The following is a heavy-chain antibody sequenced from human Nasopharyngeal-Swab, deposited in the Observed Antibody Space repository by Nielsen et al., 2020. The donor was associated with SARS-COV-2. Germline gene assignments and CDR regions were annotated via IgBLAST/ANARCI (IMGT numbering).Heavy chain of an antibody. V-gene: IGHV5-51*01. D-gene: IGHD5-12*01. J-gene: IGHJ6*02. Sequence: GESLKISCKASGYNFATEWIAWVRQMPGKGLECMGIIYPSDSDTKYGPSFRGQVTISADKSISTAYLQWSSLKASDTAMYYCVRPEGVATSFKYYFQYGMDVWGQGTMVTVPS. CDR1: GYNFATEW. CDR2: IYPSDSDT. CDR3: VRPEGVATSFKYYFQYGMDV.